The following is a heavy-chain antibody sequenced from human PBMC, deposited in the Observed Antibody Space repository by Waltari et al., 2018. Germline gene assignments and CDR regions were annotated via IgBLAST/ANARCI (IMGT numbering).Heavy chain of an antibody. CDR2: INHSGST. V-gene: IGHV4-34*01. J-gene: IGHJ3*02. D-gene: IGHD3-9*01. CDR3: ARVHYDILTGEPDAFDI. CDR1: GGSFSGYY. Sequence: QVQLQQWGAGLLKPSETLSLTCAVYGGSFSGYYWSWIRQPPGKGLEWIGEINHSGSTNYNPSLKSRVTISVDTSKNQFSRKLSSVTAADTAVYYCARVHYDILTGEPDAFDIWGQGTMVTVSS.